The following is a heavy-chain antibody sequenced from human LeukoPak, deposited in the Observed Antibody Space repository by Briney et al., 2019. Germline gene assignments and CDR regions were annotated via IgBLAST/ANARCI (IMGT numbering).Heavy chain of an antibody. CDR3: ARSRQASGLFSS. Sequence: PSETLSLTFTVSGYAIISGGFSWNWIRQPPGKGLEWIGCIYDRGPARYNPSLKSRFTISVDRPKNQFFLNVTSLTAADTAVYYCARSRQASGLFSSWGQGTLVVVSS. J-gene: IGHJ5*02. D-gene: IGHD3-10*01. V-gene: IGHV4-30-2*01. CDR2: IYDRGPA. CDR1: GYAIISGGFS.